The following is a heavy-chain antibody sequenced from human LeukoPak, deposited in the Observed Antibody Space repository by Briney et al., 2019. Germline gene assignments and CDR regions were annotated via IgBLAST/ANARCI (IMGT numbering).Heavy chain of an antibody. D-gene: IGHD1-14*01. CDR2: IYYSGST. Sequence: SETLSLTCTVSGGSISSSSYYWGWIRQPPGKGLEWIGSIYYSGSTYYNPSLKSRVTLSTTTSKNHSSLKLYSVTAADTSVYYCARHDNYPGFGRGFDPWGQGFLVTVTS. V-gene: IGHV4-39*01. J-gene: IGHJ5*02. CDR1: GGSISSSSYY. CDR3: ARHDNYPGFGRGFDP.